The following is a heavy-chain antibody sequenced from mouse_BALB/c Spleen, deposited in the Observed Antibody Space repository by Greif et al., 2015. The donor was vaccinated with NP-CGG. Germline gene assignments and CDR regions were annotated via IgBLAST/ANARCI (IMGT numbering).Heavy chain of an antibody. V-gene: IGHV1-54*01. CDR1: GYAFTNYL. D-gene: IGHD4-1*02. CDR2: INPGSGGT. J-gene: IGHJ4*01. Sequence: VQLQQSGAELVRPGTSVKVSCKASGYAFTNYLIEWVKQRPGQGLEWIGVINPGSGGTNYNEKFKGKSTLTADKSSSTAYMQLSSLTSDDSAVYFCATTGTGAMDYWGQGTSVTVSS. CDR3: ATTGTGAMDY.